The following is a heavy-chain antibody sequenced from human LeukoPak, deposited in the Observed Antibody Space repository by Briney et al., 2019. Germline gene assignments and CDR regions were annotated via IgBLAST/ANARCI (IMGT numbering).Heavy chain of an antibody. CDR3: ARDVQQLVMWFDP. J-gene: IGHJ5*02. Sequence: GGSLRLSCAASGFTFSSYWMSWVRQAPGKGLEWVANIKQDGSEKYYVDSVKGRFTISRDNAKNSLYLQMNSLRAEDTAVYYCARDVQQLVMWFDPWGQGTLVTVSS. CDR2: IKQDGSEK. CDR1: GFTFSSYW. V-gene: IGHV3-7*01. D-gene: IGHD6-13*01.